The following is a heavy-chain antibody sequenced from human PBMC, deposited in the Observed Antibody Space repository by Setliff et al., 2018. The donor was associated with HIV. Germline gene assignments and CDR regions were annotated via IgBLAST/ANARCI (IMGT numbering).Heavy chain of an antibody. D-gene: IGHD3-16*01. Sequence: PGGSLRLSCTTSGFTFGDYAMSWVRQAPGKGLEWVGFIRSKAYGGTTEYAASVKGRFTISRDDSKSIAYLQMNSLKTEDTAVYYCTRDRGDTLGGAYYYYYMDVWGRGTTVTVSS. CDR2: IRSKAYGGTT. J-gene: IGHJ6*03. CDR3: TRDRGDTLGGAYYYYYMDV. CDR1: GFTFGDYA. V-gene: IGHV3-49*04.